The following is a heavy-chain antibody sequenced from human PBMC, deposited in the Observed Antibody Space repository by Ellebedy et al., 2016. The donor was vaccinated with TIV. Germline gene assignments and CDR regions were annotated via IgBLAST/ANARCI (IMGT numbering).Heavy chain of an antibody. D-gene: IGHD2-21*01. CDR3: ARDPGGGGDFGDNWFDP. J-gene: IGHJ5*02. CDR1: GIIVSDYF. CDR2: LYPDAKT. Sequence: GESLKISCEASGIIVSDYFMNWVRQAPGKGLEWVSVLYPDAKTNYTDSVNGRFIVPRDSSKNTLYLQMNSLTAEDTAVYYCARDPGGGGDFGDNWFDPWGQGTLVTVSS. V-gene: IGHV3-66*01.